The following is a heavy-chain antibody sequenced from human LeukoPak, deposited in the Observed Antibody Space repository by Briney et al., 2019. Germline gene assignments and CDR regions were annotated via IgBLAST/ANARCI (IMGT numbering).Heavy chain of an antibody. CDR3: ASGFAYQYFDS. Sequence: ASVKVSCKVSGYNLIALSIHWVRQAPGKGFEWMGGFDPEDGETIYAQKFQGRITMTEDTSTDTAYMELSSLTSEDTAVYYCASGFAYQYFDSWGQGTLVTVSS. D-gene: IGHD2-2*01. CDR2: FDPEDGET. CDR1: GYNLIALS. J-gene: IGHJ4*02. V-gene: IGHV1-24*01.